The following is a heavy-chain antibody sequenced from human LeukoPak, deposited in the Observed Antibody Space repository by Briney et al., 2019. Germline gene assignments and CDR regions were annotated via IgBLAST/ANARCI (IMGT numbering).Heavy chain of an antibody. CDR3: AIEFWSGYYNHFQH. V-gene: IGHV1-69*05. CDR2: IIPIFGTA. J-gene: IGHJ1*01. Sequence: ASVKVSCKASGGTFSSYAISWVRQAPGQGLEWMGGIIPIFGTANYAQKFQGRVTITTDESTSTAYMELSSLRSEDTAVYYCAIEFWSGYYNHFQHWGQGTLVTVSS. CDR1: GGTFSSYA. D-gene: IGHD3-3*01.